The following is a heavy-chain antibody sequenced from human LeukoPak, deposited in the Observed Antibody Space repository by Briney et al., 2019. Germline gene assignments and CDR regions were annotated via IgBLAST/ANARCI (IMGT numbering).Heavy chain of an antibody. CDR3: ARDGYGSGKGYFDY. V-gene: IGHV1-69*04. J-gene: IGHJ4*02. D-gene: IGHD3-10*01. CDR1: GGTFSSYA. CDR2: IIPILGIA. Sequence: PKASVKVSCKASGGTFSSYAISWVRQAPGQGLEWMGRIIPILGIANYAQKFQGRVTMTTDTSTSTAYMELRSLRSDDTAVYYCARDGYGSGKGYFDYWGQGSLVTVSS.